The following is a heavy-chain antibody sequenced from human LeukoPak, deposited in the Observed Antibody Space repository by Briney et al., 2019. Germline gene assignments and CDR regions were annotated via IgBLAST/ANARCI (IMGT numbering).Heavy chain of an antibody. Sequence: GGSLRLSCAASGFTFSGSAMHWVRQASGKGLEWVGRIRSKTNSYATSYAASVKGRFALSRDDSKNTAYLQMNSLKTEDTAVYYCTRSDPMVRGVIAHFDYWGQGTLVTVSS. D-gene: IGHD3-10*01. CDR3: TRSDPMVRGVIAHFDY. V-gene: IGHV3-73*01. J-gene: IGHJ4*02. CDR1: GFTFSGSA. CDR2: IRSKTNSYAT.